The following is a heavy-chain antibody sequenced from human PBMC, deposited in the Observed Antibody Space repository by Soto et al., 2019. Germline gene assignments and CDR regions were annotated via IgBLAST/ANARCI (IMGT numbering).Heavy chain of an antibody. D-gene: IGHD1-26*01. CDR2: IYYSGST. V-gene: IGHV4-31*03. Sequence: QVQLQESGPGLVKPSQTLSLTCTVSGGSISSGGYYWSWIRQHPGKGLEWIGYIYYSGSTYYNPSLKSRVTISVDTSKNQFSLKLSSVTAADTAVYYCARRAPLSTLKGDAFDIWGQGTMVTVSS. CDR3: ARRAPLSTLKGDAFDI. J-gene: IGHJ3*02. CDR1: GGSISSGGYY.